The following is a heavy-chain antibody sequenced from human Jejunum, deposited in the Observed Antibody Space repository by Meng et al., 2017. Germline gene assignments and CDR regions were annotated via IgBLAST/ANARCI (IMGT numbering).Heavy chain of an antibody. J-gene: IGHJ4*02. V-gene: IGHV7-4-1*02. CDR1: RYSFTNYA. CDR2: INTNTGKP. Sequence: QVELVQSGCELKRPRASVKVACKSSRYSFTNYAINWVRQAPGQGPQWMGRINTNTGKPTYAQDFTGRFVFSLDTSVTTAYLEISSLEAEDTATYYCARDMYSYGYYDYWGQGTLVTVSS. CDR3: ARDMYSYGYYDY. D-gene: IGHD5-18*01.